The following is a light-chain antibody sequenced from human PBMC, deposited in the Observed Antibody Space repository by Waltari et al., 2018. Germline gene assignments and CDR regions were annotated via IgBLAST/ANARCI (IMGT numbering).Light chain of an antibody. CDR1: QSVSSSF. V-gene: IGKV3-20*01. J-gene: IGKJ4*01. CDR3: QQYGSSRLT. CDR2: GAS. Sequence: EIVLTQSPGTLSLSPGERVTLSCRASQSVSSSFLAWYQQKPGQAPRLLIYGASSRATCIPDRFSGSGSGTDFTLTISRLELEDLAVYYCQQYGSSRLTFGGGTKVEIK.